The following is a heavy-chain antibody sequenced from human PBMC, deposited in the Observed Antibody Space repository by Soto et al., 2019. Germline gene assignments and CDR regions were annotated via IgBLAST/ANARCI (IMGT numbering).Heavy chain of an antibody. Sequence: SETLSLTCTVSGGSIGSDHWSWFRQPPGKGLEWIAAVYYTGTTNYNPSLGSRVTISIDAPGNRFSMEITSVTAADTAIYYCARDTVLTGMFDFWGQGTLVTVSS. D-gene: IGHD4-17*01. V-gene: IGHV4-59*01. CDR3: ARDTVLTGMFDF. CDR1: GGSIGSDH. CDR2: VYYTGTT. J-gene: IGHJ4*02.